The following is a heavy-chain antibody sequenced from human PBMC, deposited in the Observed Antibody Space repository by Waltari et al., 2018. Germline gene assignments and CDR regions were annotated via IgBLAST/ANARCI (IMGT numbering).Heavy chain of an antibody. CDR1: GGSISSSSYY. Sequence: QLQLQESGPGLVKPSETLSLTCTVSGGSISSSSYYWGWIRQPPGKGREWIGSLYYSGSTYDDPSLKSRVTISADTTKSQFSLKRSAVTAADTAGCYCAGSRARGYCFDYWGQGTLVTVSS. V-gene: IGHV4-39*01. J-gene: IGHJ4*02. D-gene: IGHD6-6*01. CDR3: AGSRARGYCFDY. CDR2: LYYSGST.